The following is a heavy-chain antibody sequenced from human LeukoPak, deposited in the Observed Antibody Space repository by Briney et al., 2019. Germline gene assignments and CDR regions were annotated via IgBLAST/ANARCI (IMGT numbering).Heavy chain of an antibody. J-gene: IGHJ4*02. V-gene: IGHV3-30-3*01. CDR3: ARVFRYGGYNYGYDY. D-gene: IGHD5-18*01. CDR2: ISYDGSNK. CDR1: GFTFSSYA. Sequence: GGSLSLSCAASGFTFSSYAMHRVRQAQGKGLVWVAVISYDGSNKYYADSVKGRLTIYRDNSKNTLYLQMHSLRAGATAVYYCARVFRYGGYNYGYDYWGQGTLVTVSS.